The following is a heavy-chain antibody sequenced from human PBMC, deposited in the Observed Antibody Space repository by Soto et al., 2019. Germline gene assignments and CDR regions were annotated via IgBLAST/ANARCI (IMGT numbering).Heavy chain of an antibody. J-gene: IGHJ3*02. CDR2: VDYTGTT. CDR3: ARADISGAGTYTPFDAFDI. D-gene: IGHD3-10*01. V-gene: IGHV4-59*01. Sequence: QVQLQQSGPGLVKLSETLSLTCSVSGGPIRNNYWNWIRQTSGKGLEWSGYVDYTGTTYYNPSLKRRVSISVDASRCHLPMRLTSVTTEDTAMFYCARADISGAGTYTPFDAFDIWGQGTMVTVSS. CDR1: GGPIRNNY.